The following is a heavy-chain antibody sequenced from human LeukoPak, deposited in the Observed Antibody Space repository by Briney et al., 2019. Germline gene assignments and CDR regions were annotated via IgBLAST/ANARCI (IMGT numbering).Heavy chain of an antibody. CDR2: INPNSGGT. CDR1: GYAFAAYH. Sequence: ASVKVSCKASGYAFAAYHMYWVRQAPGQGLECMGWINPNSGGTNYAQKFQGRVTMTRDTSISTAYMELTRLRPDDTAVYYCARDRGRPDSFDIWGQGTMVTVSS. CDR3: ARDRGRPDSFDI. V-gene: IGHV1-2*02. J-gene: IGHJ3*02.